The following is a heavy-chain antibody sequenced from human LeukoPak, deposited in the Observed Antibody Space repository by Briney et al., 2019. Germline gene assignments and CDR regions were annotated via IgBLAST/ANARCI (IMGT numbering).Heavy chain of an antibody. Sequence: PSETLSLTCAVYGGSFSGYYWSWIRQPPGKGLEWIGEINHSGSTNYNPSLKSRVTISVDTSKNQFSLKLSSVTAADTAVYYCARGLEVGATFWLARRGGGSYYMDVWGKGTTVTVSS. V-gene: IGHV4-34*01. CDR3: ARGLEVGATFWLARRGGGSYYMDV. CDR2: INHSGST. J-gene: IGHJ6*03. D-gene: IGHD1-26*01. CDR1: GGSFSGYY.